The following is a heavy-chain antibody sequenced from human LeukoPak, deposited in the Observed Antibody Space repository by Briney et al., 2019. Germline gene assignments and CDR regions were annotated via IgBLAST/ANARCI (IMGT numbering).Heavy chain of an antibody. Sequence: TGESLRLSCAASGFSFSTFAMHWVRQSPGKGLEWVAVIWHDGTKKYYGDSVKGRFTISRDNSQTTLFLQMSSLRTEDTAVYYCASGISGSYHTGLEYWGLGTLVTVS. CDR1: GFSFSTFA. V-gene: IGHV3-33*03. CDR2: IWHDGTKK. D-gene: IGHD1-26*01. CDR3: ASGISGSYHTGLEY. J-gene: IGHJ4*02.